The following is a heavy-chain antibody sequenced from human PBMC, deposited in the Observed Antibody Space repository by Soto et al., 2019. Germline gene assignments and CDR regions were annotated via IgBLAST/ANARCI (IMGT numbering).Heavy chain of an antibody. CDR3: ARDNDYGDYGYYYMDV. CDR2: IKQDGSEK. V-gene: IGHV3-7*01. CDR1: GFTFSSYW. J-gene: IGHJ6*03. D-gene: IGHD4-17*01. Sequence: PGGSLRLSCAASGFTFSSYWMSWVRQAPGKGLEWVANIKQDGSEKYYVDSVKGRFTISRDNAKNSLYLQMNSLRAEDTAVYYCARDNDYGDYGYYYMDVWGKGTTVTVSS.